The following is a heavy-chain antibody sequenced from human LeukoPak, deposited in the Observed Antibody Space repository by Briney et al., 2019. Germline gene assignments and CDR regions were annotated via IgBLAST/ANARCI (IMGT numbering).Heavy chain of an antibody. CDR1: GGSISSYY. CDR3: ARRTIAVGDAFDI. CDR2: IYYSGST. D-gene: IGHD6-19*01. Sequence: SETLSLTCTVSGGSISSYYWSWIRQPPGKGLEWIGYIYYSGSTNYNPSLKSRVTISVDTSKNQFSLKLSSVTAADTAVYYCARRTIAVGDAFDIWGQGTMVTVSS. V-gene: IGHV4-59*08. J-gene: IGHJ3*02.